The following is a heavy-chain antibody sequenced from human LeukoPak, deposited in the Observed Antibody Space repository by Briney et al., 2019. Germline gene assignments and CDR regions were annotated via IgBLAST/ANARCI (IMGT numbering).Heavy chain of an antibody. CDR3: ARELSWSGRDY. V-gene: IGHV3-7*01. J-gene: IGHJ4*02. Sequence: GGSLRLSCAASGFTFSDSWMSWVRQAPGKGLEWVANINQDGSAKNYLDSVKGRFTISIDRGKNSLYLQMNSLRDEDTAVYYCARELSWSGRDYWGQGTLVTVSS. CDR2: INQDGSAK. D-gene: IGHD3-3*01. CDR1: GFTFSDSW.